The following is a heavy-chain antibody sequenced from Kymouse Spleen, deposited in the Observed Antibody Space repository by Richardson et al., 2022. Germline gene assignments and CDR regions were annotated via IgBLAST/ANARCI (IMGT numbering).Heavy chain of an antibody. V-gene: IGHV3-66*03. Sequence: EVQLVESGGGLIQPGGSLRLSCAASGFTVSSNYMSWVRQAPGKGLEWVSVIYSCGSTYYADSVKGRFTISRDNSKNTLYLQMNSLRAEDTAVYYCANVLL***WLLLL*LLGPGNPGHRLL. CDR3: ANVLL***WLLLL*L. CDR1: GFTVSSNY. D-gene: IGHD3-22*01. CDR2: IYSCGST. J-gene: IGHJ4*02.